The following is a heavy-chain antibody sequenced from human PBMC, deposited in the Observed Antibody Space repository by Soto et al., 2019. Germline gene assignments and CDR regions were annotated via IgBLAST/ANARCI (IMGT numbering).Heavy chain of an antibody. CDR3: SYGDSPGPIDH. CDR2: IYYSGST. D-gene: IGHD4-17*01. J-gene: IGHJ4*02. V-gene: IGHV4-39*07. CDR1: GGSINSSSYF. Sequence: PSETLSLTCSVSGGSINSSSYFWGWVRQPPGKGLEWIGSIYYSGSTYYNPSLRSRVTISVDTSKNQFSLRLSSVTAADTAMYYCSYGDSPGPIDHWGQGTLVTVS.